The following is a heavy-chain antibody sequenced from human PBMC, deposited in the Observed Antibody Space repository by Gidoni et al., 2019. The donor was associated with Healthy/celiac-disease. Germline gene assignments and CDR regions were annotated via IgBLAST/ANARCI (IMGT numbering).Heavy chain of an antibody. Sequence: EVQLVESGGGLVNPGGSLRLSCAASGFTFSNAWMSWVRQAPGKGLEWVGRIKSKTDGGTTDYAAPVKGRFTISRDDSKNTLYLQMNSLKTEDTAVYYCTASYGDWQGPTAFDYWGQGTLVTVSS. CDR2: IKSKTDGGTT. D-gene: IGHD4-17*01. V-gene: IGHV3-15*01. CDR3: TASYGDWQGPTAFDY. J-gene: IGHJ4*02. CDR1: GFTFSNAW.